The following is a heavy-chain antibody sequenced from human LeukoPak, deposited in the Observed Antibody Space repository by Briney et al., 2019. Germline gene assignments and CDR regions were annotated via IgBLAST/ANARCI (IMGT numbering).Heavy chain of an antibody. CDR2: ISYDGSNK. Sequence: GGSLRLSCAASGFTVSSNYMTWVRQAPGKGLEWVAVISYDGSNKYYADSVKGRFTISRDNSKNTLYLQMNSLRAEDTAVYYCAKDLMDVWGKGTTVTVSS. CDR3: AKDLMDV. V-gene: IGHV3-30*18. CDR1: GFTVSSNY. J-gene: IGHJ6*04.